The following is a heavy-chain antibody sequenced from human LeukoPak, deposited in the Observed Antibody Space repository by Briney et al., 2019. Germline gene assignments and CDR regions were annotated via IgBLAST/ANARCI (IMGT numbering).Heavy chain of an antibody. D-gene: IGHD6-13*01. CDR1: GFNFNIIG. CDR2: LWANGNTA. J-gene: IGHJ4*02. V-gene: IGHV3-33*06. Sequence: PGGSLRLSCAASGFNFNIIGMHWVRQVPGNGLEWVAVLWANGNTAHYADSVKGRFTISRDSSENTLYLQMNSLRSEDTAVYYCVKESAADATFHFDYWGQGTLATISS. CDR3: VKESAADATFHFDY.